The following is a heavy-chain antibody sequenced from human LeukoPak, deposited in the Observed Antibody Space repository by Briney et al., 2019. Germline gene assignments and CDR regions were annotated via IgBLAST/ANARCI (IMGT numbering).Heavy chain of an antibody. Sequence: GGSLRLSCAAXGXXFTXXAXXXXXXAXGXXLXXVSVITAAGDNTDYAESVKGRFTISRDNSKNTLSLQMNSLRADDTAVYFCANLVGTGTTPTDYWGQGTLVTVSS. D-gene: IGHD1-1*01. J-gene: IGHJ4*02. CDR3: ANLVGTGTTPTDY. V-gene: IGHV3-23*01. CDR1: GXXFTXXA. CDR2: ITAAGDNT.